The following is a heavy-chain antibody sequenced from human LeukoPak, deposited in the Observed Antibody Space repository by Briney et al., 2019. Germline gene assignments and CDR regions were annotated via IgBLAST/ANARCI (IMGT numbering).Heavy chain of an antibody. Sequence: PSETLSLTCTVSSGSVNSGGYYWSWIRQHPGKGLEWIGYIYYSGSTYYNPSLKSRLTISVDTSKNQFSLKLSSVTAADTAVYYCARGHDRSGYCSFDYWGQGTLVTVSS. D-gene: IGHD3-22*01. CDR3: ARGHDRSGYCSFDY. J-gene: IGHJ4*02. CDR1: SGSVNSGGYY. CDR2: IYYSGST. V-gene: IGHV4-31*03.